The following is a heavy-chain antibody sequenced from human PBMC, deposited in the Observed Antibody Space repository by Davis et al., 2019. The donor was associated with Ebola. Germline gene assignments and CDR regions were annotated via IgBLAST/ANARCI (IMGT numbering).Heavy chain of an antibody. CDR1: GGSFSGYY. J-gene: IGHJ6*02. D-gene: IGHD3-10*01. CDR2: INHSGST. CDR3: ARGGLLWFGELLVHYYYGMDV. V-gene: IGHV4-34*01. Sequence: SQTLSLTCAVYGGSFSGYYWSWIRQPPGKGLEWIGEINHSGSTNYNPSLKSRVTISVDTSKNQFSLKLSSVTAADTAVYYCARGGLLWFGELLVHYYYGMDVWGQGTTVTVSS.